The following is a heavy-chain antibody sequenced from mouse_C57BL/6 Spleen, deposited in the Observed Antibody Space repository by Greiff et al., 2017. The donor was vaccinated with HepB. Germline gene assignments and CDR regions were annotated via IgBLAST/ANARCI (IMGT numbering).Heavy chain of an antibody. CDR1: GYTFTDYE. J-gene: IGHJ3*01. D-gene: IGHD3-3*01. CDR2: IDPETGGT. Sequence: QVQLQQSGAELVRPGASVTLSCKASGYTFTDYEMHWVKQTPVHGLEWIGAIDPETGGTAYNQKFKGKAILTADKSSSTAYMELRSLTSEDSAVYYGTRGHLLTWFAYWGQGTLVTVAA. V-gene: IGHV1-15*01. CDR3: TRGHLLTWFAY.